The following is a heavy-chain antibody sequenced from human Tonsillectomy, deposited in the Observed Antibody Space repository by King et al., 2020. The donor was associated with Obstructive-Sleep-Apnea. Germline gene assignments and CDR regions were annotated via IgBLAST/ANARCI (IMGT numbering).Heavy chain of an antibody. CDR3: AKGSYRHDY. CDR2: IKQDGSEK. CDR1: GFTFSDYW. V-gene: IGHV3-7*01. Sequence: VQLVESGGGLGQSGGALRLSCAASGFTFSDYWMTWVRQAPVEGLEWVANIKQDGSEKYYVDSGKGRFTISRDNADNSLSLQMDSLRAEDTAVYYCAKGSYRHDYWGQGTLVTVSS. J-gene: IGHJ4*02. D-gene: IGHD3-16*02.